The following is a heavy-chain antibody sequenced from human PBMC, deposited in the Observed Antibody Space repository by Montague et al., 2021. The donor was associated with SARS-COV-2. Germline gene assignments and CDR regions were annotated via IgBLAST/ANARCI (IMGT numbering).Heavy chain of an antibody. J-gene: IGHJ4*03. D-gene: IGHD2-2*01. Sequence: SETLSLTCTVSGGSISSPDYYWGWLRQSPGEGLEWIGSISYAGSTYYNPSLRSRVSFSMDTSKNHFSLSLNSVTAADTAVYFSAGQLPSYCSTNKWYPCYFDVWGQGALVTVSS. CDR1: GGSISSPDYY. V-gene: IGHV4-39*01. CDR3: AGQLPSYCSTNKWYPCYFDV. CDR2: ISYAGST.